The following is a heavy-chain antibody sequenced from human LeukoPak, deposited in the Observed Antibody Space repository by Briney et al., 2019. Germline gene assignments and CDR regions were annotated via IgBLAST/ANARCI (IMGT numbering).Heavy chain of an antibody. V-gene: IGHV3-23*01. J-gene: IGHJ4*02. CDR3: AKGEGTKGHYYFVC. CDR1: GFPFSSYA. Sequence: GWSLRLSCAIFGFPFSSYAMNWVRQAQGKGLEWVSGICGSGGNTYHADSGKGRFTNSRSSSKNTVYLQMNSLRDEDTAVYYCAKGEGTKGHYYFVCLGRGTLVTVSS. D-gene: IGHD2-8*01. CDR2: ICGSGGNT.